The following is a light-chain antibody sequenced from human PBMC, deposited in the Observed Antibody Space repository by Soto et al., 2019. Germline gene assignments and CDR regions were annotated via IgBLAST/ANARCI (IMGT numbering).Light chain of an antibody. CDR3: CSYAGGSNPVV. V-gene: IGLV2-23*02. CDR2: EVT. Sequence: QSVLTQPASVSGSPGQSITISCTGTSSDVGSYNLVSWYQQHPGKAPKLMIYEVTKRPSGVSNRLSGSKSGNTASLTISGLQAEDEADYYCCSYAGGSNPVVFGGGTKLTVL. CDR1: SSDVGSYNL. J-gene: IGLJ3*02.